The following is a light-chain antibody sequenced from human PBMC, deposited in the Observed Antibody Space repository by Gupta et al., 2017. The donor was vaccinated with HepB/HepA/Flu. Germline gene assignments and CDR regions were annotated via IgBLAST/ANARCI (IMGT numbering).Light chain of an antibody. CDR1: QSVSSSY. CDR3: QQYCCSPPLT. V-gene: IGKV3-20*01. Sequence: EIVLTQSLGTLSLSPGERATLSCRASQSVSSSYLAWYQQKPCQAPRLLIYGASSRATGIPDRFSGSGYGTDFTLTISRREPEDFAVYYCQQYCCSPPLTFGGGTKVEIK. J-gene: IGKJ4*01. CDR2: GAS.